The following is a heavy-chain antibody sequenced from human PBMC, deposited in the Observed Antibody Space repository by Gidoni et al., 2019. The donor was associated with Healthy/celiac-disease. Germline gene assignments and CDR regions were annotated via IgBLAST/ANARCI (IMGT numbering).Heavy chain of an antibody. CDR3: ARGGHYYDSSGYYYPFDY. CDR2: IIPILGIA. CDR1: GGTFSSYA. V-gene: IGHV1-69*09. J-gene: IGHJ4*02. D-gene: IGHD3-22*01. Sequence: QVQLVQSGAEVKKPGSSVTVSCKASGGTFSSYAISWVRQAPGQGLEWMGRIIPILGIANYAQKFQGRVTITADKSTSTAYMELSSLRSEDTAVYYCARGGHYYDSSGYYYPFDYWGQGTLVTVSS.